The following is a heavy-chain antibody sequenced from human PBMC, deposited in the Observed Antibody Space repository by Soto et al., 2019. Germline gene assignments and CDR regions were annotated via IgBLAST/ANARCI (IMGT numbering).Heavy chain of an antibody. CDR2: ISYDGSNK. Sequence: QVQLVESGGGVVQPGRSLRLCCAASGFTFSSYGMHWVRQAPGKGLEWVAVISYDGSNKYYADSVKGRFTISRDNSKNTLYLQMNSLRADDTAVYYCAKSIVDIVATMSHYFDYWGQGTLVTVSS. V-gene: IGHV3-30*18. D-gene: IGHD5-12*01. CDR3: AKSIVDIVATMSHYFDY. CDR1: GFTFSSYG. J-gene: IGHJ4*02.